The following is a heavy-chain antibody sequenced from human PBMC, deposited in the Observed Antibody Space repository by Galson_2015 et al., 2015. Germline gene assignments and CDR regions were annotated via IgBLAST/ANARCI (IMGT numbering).Heavy chain of an antibody. CDR1: GFTFRSYA. CDR2: ISYDGSNK. CDR3: ARGLNLIVVVPWYFDY. V-gene: IGHV3-30-3*01. Sequence: SLRLSCAASGFTFRSYAMHWVRQAPGKGLEWVAVISYDGSNKYYADSVKGRFTISRDNSKNTLYLQMNSLRAEDTAVYYCARGLNLIVVVPWYFDYWGQGTLVTVSS. J-gene: IGHJ4*02. D-gene: IGHD3-22*01.